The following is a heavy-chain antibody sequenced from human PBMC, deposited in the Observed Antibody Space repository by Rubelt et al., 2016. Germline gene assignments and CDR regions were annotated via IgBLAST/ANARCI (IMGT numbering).Heavy chain of an antibody. J-gene: IGHJ4*02. Sequence: QVQLVESGGGVVQPGRSLRLSCAASGFTFSSYAMHWVRQAPGKGLEWVAVISYDGSNKYYADSVKGRFTISRDNSKNTLYLQMNSLRAEDTAVYYCAGGHYYDSSGYSHLDYWGQGTLVTVSS. CDR1: GFTFSSYA. D-gene: IGHD3-22*01. CDR3: AGGHYYDSSGYSHLDY. CDR2: ISYDGSNK. V-gene: IGHV3-30*04.